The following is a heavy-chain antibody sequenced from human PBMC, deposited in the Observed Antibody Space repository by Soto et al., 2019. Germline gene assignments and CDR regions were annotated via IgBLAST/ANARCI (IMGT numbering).Heavy chain of an antibody. D-gene: IGHD1-1*01. J-gene: IGHJ3*02. CDR3: ARDSNWKPFDI. CDR2: SNSDGSST. CDR1: GFTFSSYW. V-gene: IGHV3-74*01. Sequence: EVQLVESGGGLVQPGGSLRLSCAASGFTFSSYWMHWVRQAPGKGLVWVSRSNSDGSSTSYADSVKGRFTISRDNAKNTLYLQMNSLRAEDTAVYYLARDSNWKPFDIWGQGTMVTVSS.